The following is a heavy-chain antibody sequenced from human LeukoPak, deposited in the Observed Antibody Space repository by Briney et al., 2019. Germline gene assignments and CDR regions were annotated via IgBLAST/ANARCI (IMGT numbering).Heavy chain of an antibody. CDR3: VRDEGRYTYGY. Sequence: QSGGSLRLSCAASGFTFSSYAMSWVRQAPGKGLEWVSAISGSGGSTYYADSVKGRFTISRDNSKNTLHLQMNSLRAEDTAVYYCVRDEGRYTYGYWGQGTLVTVPS. CDR1: GFTFSSYA. CDR2: ISGSGGST. V-gene: IGHV3-23*01. J-gene: IGHJ4*02. D-gene: IGHD5-18*01.